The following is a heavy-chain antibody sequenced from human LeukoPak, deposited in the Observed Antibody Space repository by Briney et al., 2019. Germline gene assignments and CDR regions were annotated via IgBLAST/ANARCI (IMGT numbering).Heavy chain of an antibody. D-gene: IGHD1-14*01. J-gene: IGHJ4*02. CDR3: ARHFDHPTAYFDS. CDR2: IFSGVMT. CDR1: GGSISSGVYY. V-gene: IGHV4-39*01. Sequence: SEALSLTCTVTGGSISSGVYYWSCLRQPPGKGLEWIASIFSGVMTFYSPSLKSRLTISADTSRTHFSLRLSSVTAADTALYCCARHFDHPTAYFDSWGQGSLVTVSS.